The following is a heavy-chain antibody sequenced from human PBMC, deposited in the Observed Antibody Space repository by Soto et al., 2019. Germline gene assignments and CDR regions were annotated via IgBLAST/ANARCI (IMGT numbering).Heavy chain of an antibody. CDR2: VSAYNGNR. V-gene: IGHV1-18*03. CDR3: ASESPPADY. J-gene: IGHJ4*02. Sequence: QVQLVQSGAEVKKPGASVKVSCKASGYTFTSYGISWVRQAPGQGLAWMGWVSAYNGNRNNAQKLPGRVTMTTDTCTSTAYMELRSLRSDDITVYYCASESPPADYWGQGTLVTVSS. CDR1: GYTFTSYG.